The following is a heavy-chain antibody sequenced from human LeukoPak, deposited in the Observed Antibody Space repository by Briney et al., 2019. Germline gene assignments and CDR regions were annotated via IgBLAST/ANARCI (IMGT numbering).Heavy chain of an antibody. CDR1: GYTFTGYY. CDR2: INPNSGGT. V-gene: IGHV1-2*02. CDR3: ARDFCGGDCYSAENAFDI. Sequence: ASVKVSCKASGYTFTGYYMHWVRQAPGQGLEWMGWINPNSGGTNYAQKFQGRVTMTRDTSISTAYMELSRLRSDDTAVYYCARDFCGGDCYSAENAFDIWGQGTMVTVSS. J-gene: IGHJ3*02. D-gene: IGHD2-21*02.